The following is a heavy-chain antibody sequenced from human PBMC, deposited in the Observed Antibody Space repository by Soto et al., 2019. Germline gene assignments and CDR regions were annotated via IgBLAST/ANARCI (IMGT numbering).Heavy chain of an antibody. D-gene: IGHD1-7*01. CDR1: GGSFTSNNW. CDR3: ACRDPGTSVDY. Sequence: SETLSLTCAVSGGSFTSNNWWTWVRQPPGQGLGWIGEIYRTGSTNYNPSLKSRVTISLDKSENQFSLKVTSLTAADTAVYYCACRDPGTSVDYWGQGTLVTVSS. J-gene: IGHJ4*02. V-gene: IGHV4-4*02. CDR2: IYRTGST.